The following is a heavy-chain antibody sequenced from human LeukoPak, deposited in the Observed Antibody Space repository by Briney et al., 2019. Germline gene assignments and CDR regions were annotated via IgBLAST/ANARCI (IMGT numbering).Heavy chain of an antibody. CDR3: ARDYSSSSGYFDY. CDR1: GYTFTGYY. J-gene: IGHJ4*02. Sequence: ASVKVSCKASGYTFTGYYMHWVRQAPGQGLEWMGWINPNSGDTNYAEKFQGRVTMTRDTSISTAYMDLRRLRSDDTAVYYCARDYSSSSGYFDYWGQGNLVTVSS. CDR2: INPNSGDT. D-gene: IGHD6-6*01. V-gene: IGHV1-2*02.